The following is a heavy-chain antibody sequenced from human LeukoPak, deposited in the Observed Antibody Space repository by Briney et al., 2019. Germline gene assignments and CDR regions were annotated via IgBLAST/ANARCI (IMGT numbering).Heavy chain of an antibody. V-gene: IGHV4-4*07. CDR2: IYTSGST. Sequence: SETLSLTCTVSGGSISSYYWSWIRQPAGKGLEWIGRIYTSGSTNYNPSLKSRVTMSVDTSKNQFSLKLSSVTAADTAVYYCARGVVVVAPPPPLVWFAPWARGPLVPVP. CDR3: ARGVVVVAPPPPLVWFAP. D-gene: IGHD2-15*01. J-gene: IGHJ5*02. CDR1: GGSISSYY.